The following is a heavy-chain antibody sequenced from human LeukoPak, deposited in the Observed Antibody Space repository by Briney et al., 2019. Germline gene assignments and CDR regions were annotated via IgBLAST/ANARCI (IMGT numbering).Heavy chain of an antibody. CDR3: AKDWYYDSSSYYWD. Sequence: PGGSLRLSCAASGFTLSSYAMSWVRQAPGKGLEWVSAIGVSGTGTYYADSVKGRFTISRDNSKSTLFLQMNSLRAEDTAVYYCAKDWYYDSSSYYWDWGQGTLVTVSS. D-gene: IGHD3-22*01. CDR2: IGVSGTGT. CDR1: GFTLSSYA. V-gene: IGHV3-23*01. J-gene: IGHJ4*02.